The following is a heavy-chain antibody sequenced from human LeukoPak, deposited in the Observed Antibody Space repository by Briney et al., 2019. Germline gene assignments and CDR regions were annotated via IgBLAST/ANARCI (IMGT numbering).Heavy chain of an antibody. J-gene: IGHJ4*02. Sequence: GGSLRLSCAASGFTLSYYWMHWVRQGPGKGLVWVSRISSDGSSTNYADSVKGRFTISRDNAKNSLYLQMNSLGAEDTAVYYCARTIREQWLTIDYWGQGTLVTFSS. CDR3: ARTIREQWLTIDY. V-gene: IGHV3-74*01. D-gene: IGHD6-19*01. CDR1: GFTLSYYW. CDR2: ISSDGSST.